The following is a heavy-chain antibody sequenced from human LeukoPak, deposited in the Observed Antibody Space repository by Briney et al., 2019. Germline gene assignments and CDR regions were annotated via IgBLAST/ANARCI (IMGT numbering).Heavy chain of an antibody. D-gene: IGHD3-22*01. Sequence: GASVKVSCKASGGTFSSYAISWVRQAPGQGLEWMGGIIPIFGTANYAQKLQGRVTMTTDTSTSTAYMELRSLRSDDTAVYYCARGRRSGYYPSYFDYWGQGTLVTVSS. J-gene: IGHJ4*02. CDR3: ARGRRSGYYPSYFDY. CDR2: IIPIFGTA. V-gene: IGHV1-69*05. CDR1: GGTFSSYA.